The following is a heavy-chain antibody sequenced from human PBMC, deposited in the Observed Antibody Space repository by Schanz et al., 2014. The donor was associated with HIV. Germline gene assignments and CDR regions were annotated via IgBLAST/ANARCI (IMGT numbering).Heavy chain of an antibody. V-gene: IGHV4-30-2*01. CDR3: ARAFCSGGSCFAGYGLDV. J-gene: IGHJ6*02. CDR2: IYHTGGA. D-gene: IGHD2-15*01. CDR1: GGSLSSGGSYS. Sequence: QLQLQESGSGLVKPSQTLSLTCAVSGGSLSSGGSYSWSWVRKPPGKGLEWIGHIYHTGGASYTPSLKSRVTISVDTSKNQFSLKLSSVTAADTAVYYCARAFCSGGSCFAGYGLDVWGQGTTVTVSS.